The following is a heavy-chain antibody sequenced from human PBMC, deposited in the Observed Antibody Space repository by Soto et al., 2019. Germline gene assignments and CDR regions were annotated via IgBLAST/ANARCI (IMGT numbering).Heavy chain of an antibody. D-gene: IGHD6-6*01. J-gene: IGHJ5*02. Sequence: PGGSLRLSCAASGFTFSSYWMSWVRQAPGKRLEWVANIKHDGSEKYYVDSVEGRFTISRDNGKNSLYLQMSSLRAEDTAVYYCAREASVAALNWFDPWGQGTLVTVSS. CDR2: IKHDGSEK. CDR3: AREASVAALNWFDP. V-gene: IGHV3-7*03. CDR1: GFTFSSYW.